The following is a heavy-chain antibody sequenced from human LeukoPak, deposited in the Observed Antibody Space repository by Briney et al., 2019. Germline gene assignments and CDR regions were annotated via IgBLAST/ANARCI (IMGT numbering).Heavy chain of an antibody. J-gene: IGHJ5*02. V-gene: IGHV4-31*03. CDR2: IYYSGST. CDR3: ARGRRPDYYDSSGYYWFDP. CDR1: GGSISSGGYY. D-gene: IGHD3-22*01. Sequence: PSETLSLTCTVSGGSISSGGYYWSWIRQHPGKGLEWIGYIYYSGSTYYNPSLKSRVTISVDTSKNQFSLKLSSVTAADTAVYYCARGRRPDYYDSSGYYWFDPWGQGTLVTVSS.